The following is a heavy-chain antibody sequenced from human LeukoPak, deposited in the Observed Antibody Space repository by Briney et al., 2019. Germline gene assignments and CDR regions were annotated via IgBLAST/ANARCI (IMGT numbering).Heavy chain of an antibody. J-gene: IGHJ4*02. CDR3: TKGTRQPL. CDR1: GDSITSAY. V-gene: IGHV4-59*01. CDR2: IFYTGDK. Sequence: PSETLSLTCTVSGDSITSAYWSRMRQPPGKGLESIGYIFYTGDKNYNPSLGSRVTMSLDTSKNQVSLRLTSVTPADTGVYYCTKGTRQPLWGQGTLVTVSS. D-gene: IGHD6-13*01.